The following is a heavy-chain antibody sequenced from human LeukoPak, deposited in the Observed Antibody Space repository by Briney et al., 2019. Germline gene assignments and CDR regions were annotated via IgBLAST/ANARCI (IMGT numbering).Heavy chain of an antibody. CDR2: ISASGATT. CDR3: AKGFLRYDPYYYAMDV. Sequence: GGSLRLSCAASGFTFSSYAMNWVRQASGKGLEWVSVISASGATTHYADSVKGRFTISRDNSKNTLDLQMNSLRAEDTAVYYCAKGFLRYDPYYYAMDVWGPGTTVTVSS. D-gene: IGHD3-3*01. CDR1: GFTFSSYA. J-gene: IGHJ6*02. V-gene: IGHV3-23*01.